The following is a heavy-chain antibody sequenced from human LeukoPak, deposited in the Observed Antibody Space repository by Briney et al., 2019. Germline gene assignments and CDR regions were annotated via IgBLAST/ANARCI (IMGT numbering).Heavy chain of an antibody. CDR1: GGTFSSYA. CDR2: IIPILGIA. V-gene: IGHV1-69*04. J-gene: IGHJ4*02. Sequence: SVKVSCKASGGTFSSYAISWVRQAPGQGLEWMGRIIPILGIANYAQKFQGRVTITADKSTSTAYMELSSLRSEDTAVYYCASSPHQYYYDSSGYYYVEDYWGQGTLVTVSS. D-gene: IGHD3-22*01. CDR3: ASSPHQYYYDSSGYYYVEDY.